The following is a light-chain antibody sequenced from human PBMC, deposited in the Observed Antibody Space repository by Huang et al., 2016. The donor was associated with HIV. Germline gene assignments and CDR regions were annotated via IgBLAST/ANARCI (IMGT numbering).Light chain of an antibody. CDR1: QRVTHS. V-gene: IGKV3-15*01. CDR2: GTS. J-gene: IGKJ1*01. Sequence: IVMTQSPDTLSVSPGERATLSCRAGQRVTHSLACYQQKPGQAPRLLIYGTSPRATGSPGRFSGSGSGTDFTLTISGLQSDDFGVYYCQQYHYWPPVTFGQGTKVEI. CDR3: QQYHYWPPVT.